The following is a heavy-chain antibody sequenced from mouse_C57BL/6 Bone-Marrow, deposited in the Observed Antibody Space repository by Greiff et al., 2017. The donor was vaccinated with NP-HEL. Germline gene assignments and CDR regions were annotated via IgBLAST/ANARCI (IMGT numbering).Heavy chain of an antibody. V-gene: IGHV1-64*01. CDR2: IHPNSGST. CDR3: ARAMSPTIGHYYAMDY. Sequence: QVQLQQPGAELVKPGASVKLSCQASGYTFTRYWMHWVQQRPGQGLEWIVMIHPNSGSTNYNEKFKSKATLTVDKSSSTAYMQLSSLTSEDSAVYYCARAMSPTIGHYYAMDYWGQGTSVTVSS. D-gene: IGHD2-3*01. J-gene: IGHJ4*01. CDR1: GYTFTRYW.